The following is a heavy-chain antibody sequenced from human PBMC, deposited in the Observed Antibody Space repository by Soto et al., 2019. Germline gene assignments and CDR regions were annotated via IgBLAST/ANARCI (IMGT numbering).Heavy chain of an antibody. Sequence: QVQLVQSGAAVKKPGASVKVSCKASGFSFTGYYIHWLRQAPGQGLEWMGWINAHSGGTEYAQKFQGRVTLTRDTSIATAYLTLTSLTSDDTAIYYCAKDLTRQLAYWLDPWGQGTQVIVSS. CDR3: AKDLTRQLAYWLDP. J-gene: IGHJ5*02. CDR2: INAHSGGT. CDR1: GFSFTGYY. V-gene: IGHV1-2*02. D-gene: IGHD6-6*01.